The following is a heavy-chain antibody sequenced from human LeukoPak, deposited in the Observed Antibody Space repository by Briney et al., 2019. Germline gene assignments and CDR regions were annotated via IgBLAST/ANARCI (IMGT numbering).Heavy chain of an antibody. V-gene: IGHV1-2*02. CDR2: INPNSGGT. D-gene: IGHD2-2*01. Sequence: ASVKVSCKASGYTFTGYYMHWVRQAPGQGLEWVGWINPNSGGTNYAQKFQGRVTMTRDTSISTAYMELSRLRSDDTAVYYCASSRGYCSSTSCPNSPFDYWGQGTLVTVSS. CDR3: ASSRGYCSSTSCPNSPFDY. CDR1: GYTFTGYY. J-gene: IGHJ4*02.